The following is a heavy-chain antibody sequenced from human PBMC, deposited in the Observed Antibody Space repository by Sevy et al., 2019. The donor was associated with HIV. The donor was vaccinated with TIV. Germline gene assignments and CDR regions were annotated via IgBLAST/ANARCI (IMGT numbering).Heavy chain of an antibody. CDR1: GGSISSSNW. D-gene: IGHD1-7*01. CDR2: IYHSGST. V-gene: IGHV4-4*02. CDR3: ERVITGTTEDYYYYGMDV. Sequence: SETLSLTCAVSGGSISSSNWWSWVRQPPGKGLEWIGEIYHSGSTNYNPSLKSRVTISVDKSKNQFSLKLSSVTAADTAVYYCERVITGTTEDYYYYGMDVWGQGTTVTVSS. J-gene: IGHJ6*02.